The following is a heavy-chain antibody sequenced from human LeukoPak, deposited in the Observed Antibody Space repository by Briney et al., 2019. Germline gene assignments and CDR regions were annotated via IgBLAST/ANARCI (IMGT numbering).Heavy chain of an antibody. CDR3: AKDALLWFGEYSYYYYYMDV. CDR1: GFTFSDYY. J-gene: IGHJ6*03. Sequence: GGSLRLSCAASGFTFSDYYMSWIRQAPGKGLEWVSYISSSGSTIYYADSVKGRFTISRDNSKNTLYLQMNSLRAEDTAVYYCAKDALLWFGEYSYYYYYMDVWGKGTTVTISS. V-gene: IGHV3-11*04. CDR2: ISSSGSTI. D-gene: IGHD3-10*01.